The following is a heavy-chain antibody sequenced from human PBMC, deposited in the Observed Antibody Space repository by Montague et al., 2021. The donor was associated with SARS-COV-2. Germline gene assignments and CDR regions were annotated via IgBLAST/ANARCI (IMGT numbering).Heavy chain of an antibody. D-gene: IGHD1-26*01. CDR3: ARDPAANGSGMFYDY. Sequence: SETLSLTCTVSGDSVSHDFWTWIRQPPGKGLEWIGHVYYSRSSSXNPSLRGRVSIAVDTSKNQFSLRLSTVTAADTAIYYCARDPAANGSGMFYDYWGRGTLVAVSS. J-gene: IGHJ4*02. CDR2: VYYSRSS. V-gene: IGHV4-59*02. CDR1: GDSVSHDF.